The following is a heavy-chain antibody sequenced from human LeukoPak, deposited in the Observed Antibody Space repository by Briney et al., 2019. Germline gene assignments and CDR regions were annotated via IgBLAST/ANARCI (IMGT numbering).Heavy chain of an antibody. D-gene: IGHD3/OR15-3a*01. CDR1: GGSITSYY. V-gene: IGHV4-59*08. J-gene: IGHJ6*02. Sequence: SETLSLTCSVSGGSITSYYWSWIRQPPGKGPEWIGYIYYSGSTNYNPSLKSRVTMSVDTSKNQFSLKMNSVTAADTAVYYCARLGPYYYYGVDVWGQGSTVTVSS. CDR2: IYYSGST. CDR3: ARLGPYYYYGVDV.